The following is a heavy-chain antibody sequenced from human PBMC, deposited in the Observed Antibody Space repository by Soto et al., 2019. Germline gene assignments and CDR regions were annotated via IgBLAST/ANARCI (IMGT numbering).Heavy chain of an antibody. CDR3: VRDIYCSGGSCYSPPKFDY. CDR2: IYSGGST. Sequence: PGGSLRLSCAASGFTVSSNYMSWVRQAPGKGLERVSVIYSGGSTYYADSVKGRFTISRDNSKNTLYLQMNSLRAEDTAVYYCVRDIYCSGGSCYSPPKFDYWGQGTLVTVSS. D-gene: IGHD2-15*01. V-gene: IGHV3-66*01. CDR1: GFTVSSNY. J-gene: IGHJ4*02.